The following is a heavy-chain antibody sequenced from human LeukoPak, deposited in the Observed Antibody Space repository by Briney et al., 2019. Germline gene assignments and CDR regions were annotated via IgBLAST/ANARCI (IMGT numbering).Heavy chain of an antibody. CDR3: VRTAAAISYGMDV. D-gene: IGHD6-13*01. CDR2: TYYRSQWYY. V-gene: IGHV6-1*01. J-gene: IGHJ6*02. CDR1: GDSVSSNSFA. Sequence: SQTLSLTCAISGDSVSSNSFAWNWIRQSPSRGLEWLGRTYYRSQWYYDYAVSVKSRITINPDTSKNQFSLQLNSVTPEDTAVYYCVRTAAAISYGMDVWGQGTTVIVSS.